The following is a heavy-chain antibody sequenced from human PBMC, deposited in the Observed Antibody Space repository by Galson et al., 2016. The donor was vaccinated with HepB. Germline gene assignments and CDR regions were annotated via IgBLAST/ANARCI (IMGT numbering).Heavy chain of an antibody. J-gene: IGHJ6*02. CDR3: ARDPMATRYYHYGMDV. CDR1: GFTVSNNY. V-gene: IGHV3-53*01. Sequence: SLRLSCAASGFTVSNNYMSWVRQAPGKGLEWVSVIYSGGSTYYADSVKGRFTISRDNSKNTLYLQMNSLRAEDTAVYYCARDPMATRYYHYGMDVWGQGATVTVSS. CDR2: IYSGGST. D-gene: IGHD5-24*01.